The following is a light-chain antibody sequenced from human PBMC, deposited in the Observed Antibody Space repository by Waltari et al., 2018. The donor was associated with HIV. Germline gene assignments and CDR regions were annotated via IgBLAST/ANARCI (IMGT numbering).Light chain of an antibody. V-gene: IGLV1-44*01. Sequence: QSVLTQPPSASGAHGQRVTISCSGSTPNIGSSNVHWYQPFSRAAPKLLIYADAQRPSGVPDRFSGSKSGTSASLVISGLQSEDEADYYCSTWDDRLNGVVFGGGTRLTVV. J-gene: IGLJ2*01. CDR2: ADA. CDR3: STWDDRLNGVV. CDR1: TPNIGSSN.